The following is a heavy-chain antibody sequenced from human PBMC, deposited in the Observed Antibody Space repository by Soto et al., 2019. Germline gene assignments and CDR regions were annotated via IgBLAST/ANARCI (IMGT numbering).Heavy chain of an antibody. CDR1: GYAFSNYF. V-gene: IGHV1-2*02. J-gene: IGHJ2*01. CDR2: INPNSGGT. D-gene: IGHD3-22*01. Sequence: GASVKVSCKASGYAFSNYFIYWIRQAPGQGLEWMGWINPNSGGTVYAQKSQGRVTMTRDMSVDTAYMELSSLRSDDTAVYYCARDLIVVQSVISHHFFDLWGRGTLVTVSS. CDR3: ARDLIVVQSVISHHFFDL.